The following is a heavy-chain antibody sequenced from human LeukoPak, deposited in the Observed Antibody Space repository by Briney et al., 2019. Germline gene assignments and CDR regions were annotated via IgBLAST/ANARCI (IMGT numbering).Heavy chain of an antibody. D-gene: IGHD6-13*01. V-gene: IGHV3-30-3*01. CDR1: GFTFSIYA. Sequence: GGSLRLSCAASGFTFSIYAMHWVRQAPGKGLEWVAVISNDGNNKYYADSVKGRFTISRDNSKNTLYLQMNSLRVEDTAVYYCAKALISSSWYLVDSWGQGTLVTVSS. CDR3: AKALISSSWYLVDS. CDR2: ISNDGNNK. J-gene: IGHJ4*02.